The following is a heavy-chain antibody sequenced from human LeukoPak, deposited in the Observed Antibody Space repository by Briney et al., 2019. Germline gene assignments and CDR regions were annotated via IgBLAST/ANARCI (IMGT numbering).Heavy chain of an antibody. CDR3: ARRVGSSSWYYYYYYYMDV. CDR2: INSDGSST. D-gene: IGHD6-13*01. Sequence: QPGGSLRLSCAASGFTFSSYWMHWVRQAPGKGLVWVSRINSDGSSTSYADSVKGRFTISRDNAKNTLYLQMNSLRAEDTAVYYCARRVGSSSWYYYYYYYMDVWGKGTTVTVSS. V-gene: IGHV3-74*01. CDR1: GFTFSSYW. J-gene: IGHJ6*03.